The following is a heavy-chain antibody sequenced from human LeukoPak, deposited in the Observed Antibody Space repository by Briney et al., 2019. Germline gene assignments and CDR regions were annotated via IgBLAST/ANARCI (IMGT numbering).Heavy chain of an antibody. D-gene: IGHD2-2*01. J-gene: IGHJ4*02. V-gene: IGHV4-39*07. CDR2: IYYSGST. CDR1: GDSISSSSYH. Sequence: PSGTLSLTCTVSGDSISSSSYHWGWIRQPPGKGLEWIGSIYYSGSTYYNPSLKSRVTISVDTSKNQFSLKLSSVTAADTAVYYCARERVVPAAPLDYWGQGTLVTVSS. CDR3: ARERVVPAAPLDY.